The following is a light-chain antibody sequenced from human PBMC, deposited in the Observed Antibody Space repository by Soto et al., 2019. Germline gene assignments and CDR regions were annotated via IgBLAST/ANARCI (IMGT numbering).Light chain of an antibody. CDR1: SSDVGGYNY. Sequence: QSVLAQPPSASGSPGQSVTIACTGTSSDVGGYNYVSWYQQHAGKAPKLMSYEVSKRLSGVPDRFSGSKSGNTASLTVSGLQAEDEANYYCSSYAGSNNYVFGTGTKVTVL. CDR2: EVS. V-gene: IGLV2-8*01. J-gene: IGLJ1*01. CDR3: SSYAGSNNYV.